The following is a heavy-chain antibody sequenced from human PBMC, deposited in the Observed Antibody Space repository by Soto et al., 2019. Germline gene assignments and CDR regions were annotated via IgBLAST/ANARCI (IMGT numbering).Heavy chain of an antibody. CDR1: GYSFTSYW. V-gene: IGHV5-51*01. Sequence: PWESLKISCKGSGYSFTSYWIGWVRQMPGKGLEWMGIIYPGDSDTRYSPSFQGQVTISADKSISTAYLQWSSLKASDTAMYYCARAVAARPIYYGMDVWGQGTTVTASS. J-gene: IGHJ6*02. CDR3: ARAVAARPIYYGMDV. CDR2: IYPGDSDT. D-gene: IGHD6-6*01.